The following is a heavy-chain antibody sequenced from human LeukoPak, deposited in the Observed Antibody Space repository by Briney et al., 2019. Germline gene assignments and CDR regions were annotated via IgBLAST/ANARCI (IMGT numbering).Heavy chain of an antibody. V-gene: IGHV4-34*01. J-gene: IGHJ4*02. D-gene: IGHD3-10*01. Sequence: KSSETLSLTCAVYGGSFSGYYWSWIRQPPGKGLEWIGEINHSGSTNYNPSLKSRVTISVDTSKNQFSLKLSSVTAADTAVYYCARGRRPPAHYYYGSGSPLYFDYWGQGTLVTVSS. CDR1: GGSFSGYY. CDR3: ARGRRPPAHYYYGSGSPLYFDY. CDR2: INHSGST.